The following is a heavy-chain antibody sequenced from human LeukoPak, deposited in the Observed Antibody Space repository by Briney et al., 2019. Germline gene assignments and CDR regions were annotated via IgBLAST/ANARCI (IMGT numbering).Heavy chain of an antibody. J-gene: IGHJ4*02. CDR3: ARAYYDSSGLYYFDY. CDR1: GFTFSFYA. V-gene: IGHV3-11*05. Sequence: GGSLILSCAASGFTFSFYAMSWVRQAPGKGLEWVSYISSSSSYTNYADSVKGRFTISRDNAKNSLYLQMNSLRAEDTAVYYCARAYYDSSGLYYFDYWGQGTLVTVSS. CDR2: ISSSSSYT. D-gene: IGHD3-22*01.